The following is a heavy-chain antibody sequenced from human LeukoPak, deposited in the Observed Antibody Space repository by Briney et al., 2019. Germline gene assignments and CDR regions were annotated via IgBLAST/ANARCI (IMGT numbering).Heavy chain of an antibody. J-gene: IGHJ4*02. Sequence: KPSETLSLTCNVSGGSISIGSSYYWGWIRQPPGKGLEWIGTTFYTGKTYSNPPLKSRVTISVDTSKNQFSLELRSVTAADTAVYYCAGSLGPSTKGLEYWGQGNLVTVSS. CDR2: TFYTGKT. CDR3: AGSLGPSTKGLEY. CDR1: GGSISIGSSYY. V-gene: IGHV4-39*01. D-gene: IGHD1-26*01.